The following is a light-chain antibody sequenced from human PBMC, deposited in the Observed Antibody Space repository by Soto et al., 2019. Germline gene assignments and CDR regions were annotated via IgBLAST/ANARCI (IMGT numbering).Light chain of an antibody. CDR1: QSVSSSY. V-gene: IGKV3-20*01. CDR3: QQYGSSRGLT. CDR2: GAS. Sequence: EIVLTQSPGTLSLSPGERATLYCRASQSVSSSYLAWYQQKPGQAPRLLIYGASSRATGIPDRVSGSGSGTDFTLTISRLEPEDFAVYYCQQYGSSRGLTFGGGTKVEIK. J-gene: IGKJ4*01.